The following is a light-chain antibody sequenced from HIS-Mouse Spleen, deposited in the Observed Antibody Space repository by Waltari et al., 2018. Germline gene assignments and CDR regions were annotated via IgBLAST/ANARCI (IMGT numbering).Light chain of an antibody. CDR1: QDISNY. Sequence: DIQMTQSPSSLSASVGDRVTITCQASQDISNYLNWYQQKPGKAPKLLIYDASNLETGVPSRFSGSGSGTDFTFTISSLQPEDIATYYCQQYDNLPMYTFGQGTMLEIK. CDR3: QQYDNLPMYT. J-gene: IGKJ2*01. CDR2: DAS. V-gene: IGKV1-33*01.